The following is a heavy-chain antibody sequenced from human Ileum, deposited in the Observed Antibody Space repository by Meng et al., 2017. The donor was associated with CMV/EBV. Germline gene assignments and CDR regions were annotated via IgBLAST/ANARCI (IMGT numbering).Heavy chain of an antibody. V-gene: IGHV6-1*01. Sequence: QEQLHQPVPGLVTTSQTLLLTCAISGDSVSSTTVTWNWIRQSPSRGLEWLGRTYYRSKWFNDYALSVRGRITINPDISKNQLSLQLNSVTPEDTAVYYCVRLTGNSWLDYWGRGTLVTVSS. CDR2: TYYRSKWFN. J-gene: IGHJ4*02. CDR3: VRLTGNSWLDY. CDR1: GDSVSSTTVT. D-gene: IGHD6-13*01.